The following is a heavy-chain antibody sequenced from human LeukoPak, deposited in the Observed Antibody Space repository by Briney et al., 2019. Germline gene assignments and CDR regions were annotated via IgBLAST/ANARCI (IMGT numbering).Heavy chain of an antibody. CDR3: ARGVTMIVVVIHDWYFDL. CDR1: GGSISSSSYY. V-gene: IGHV4-39*01. Sequence: PSETLSLTCTVSGGSISSSSYYWGWIRQPPGKGLEWIGNIYYSGRTYYNPSLKSRVTISVDTPKNQFTLKLSSVTAADTAVYYCARGVTMIVVVIHDWYFDLWGRGTLVTVSS. J-gene: IGHJ2*01. D-gene: IGHD3-22*01. CDR2: IYYSGRT.